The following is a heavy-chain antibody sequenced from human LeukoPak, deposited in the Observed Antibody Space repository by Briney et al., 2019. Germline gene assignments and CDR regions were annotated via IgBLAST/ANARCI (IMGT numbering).Heavy chain of an antibody. D-gene: IGHD3-10*01. Sequence: PGGSLRLSCAASGFTFSSYEMNWVRQAPGKGLEWVSLINWDGSNTYYADSVKGRFTISRDNSKSSLYLQMHSLRTEDTALYYCAKGRHVRGAAVDYWGQGTLVTVSS. J-gene: IGHJ4*02. CDR2: INWDGSNT. V-gene: IGHV3-43*01. CDR3: AKGRHVRGAAVDY. CDR1: GFTFSSYE.